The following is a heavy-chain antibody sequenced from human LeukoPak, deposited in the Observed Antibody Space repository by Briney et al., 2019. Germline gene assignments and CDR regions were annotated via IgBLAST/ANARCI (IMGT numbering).Heavy chain of an antibody. J-gene: IGHJ6*03. V-gene: IGHV3-20*04. CDR1: GFTFDDYG. CDR2: INWNGGST. CDR3: ARESSRGGSSALLLYYYYYMDV. D-gene: IGHD6-6*01. Sequence: GGSLRLSCAASGFTFDDYGMSWVRQAPGKGLEWVSGINWNGGSTGYADSVKGRFTISRDNAKNSLYLQMNSLRAEDTALYYCARESSRGGSSALLLYYYYYMDVWGKGTTVTVSS.